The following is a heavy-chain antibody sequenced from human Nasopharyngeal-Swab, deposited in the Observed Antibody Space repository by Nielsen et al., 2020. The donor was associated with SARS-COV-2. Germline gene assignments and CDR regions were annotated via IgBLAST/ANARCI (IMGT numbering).Heavy chain of an antibody. V-gene: IGHV3-73*01. CDR2: IGDKDHNYAT. CDR1: GFIFSASD. Sequence: GESLKISCAASGFIFSASDIHWVRQASGKGLEWVVRIGDKDHNYATTYGASVQGRFTISRDESKNTAFLQMDSLKTEDTALYYCTTDFYFDYGGQGTLLTVSS. CDR3: TTDFYFDY. J-gene: IGHJ4*02.